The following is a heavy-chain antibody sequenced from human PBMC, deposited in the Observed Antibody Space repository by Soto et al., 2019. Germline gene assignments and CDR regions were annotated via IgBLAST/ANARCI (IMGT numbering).Heavy chain of an antibody. V-gene: IGHV3-23*01. CDR3: AKEDSYDILTGYYSKENWFDP. J-gene: IGHJ5*02. D-gene: IGHD3-9*01. CDR2: ISGSSGST. CDR1: GFTFSSYA. Sequence: GGSLRLSCAASGFTFSSYAMSWVRQAPGKGLEWVSAISGSSGSTYYADSVKGRFTISRDNSKNTLYLQMNSLRAEDTAVYYCAKEDSYDILTGYYSKENWFDPWGQGTLVTVSS.